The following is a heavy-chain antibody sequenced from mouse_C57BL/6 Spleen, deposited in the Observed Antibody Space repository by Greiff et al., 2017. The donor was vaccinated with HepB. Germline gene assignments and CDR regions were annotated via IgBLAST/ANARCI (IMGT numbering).Heavy chain of an antibody. CDR1: GFTFSDYG. CDR3: ARPIYDGYLYYFDY. Sequence: EVKLVESGGGLVKPGGSLKLSCAASGFTFSDYGMHWVRQAPEKGLEWVAYTSSGSSTIYYADTVKGRFTISRDNAKNTLFLQMTSLRSEDTAMYYCARPIYDGYLYYFDYWGQGTTLTVSS. V-gene: IGHV5-17*01. J-gene: IGHJ2*01. CDR2: TSSGSSTI. D-gene: IGHD2-3*01.